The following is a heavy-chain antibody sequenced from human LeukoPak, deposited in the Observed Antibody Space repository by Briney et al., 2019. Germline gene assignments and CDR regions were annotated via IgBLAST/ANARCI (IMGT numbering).Heavy chain of an antibody. CDR1: GFTVSSNY. V-gene: IGHV3-15*06. CDR2: IISKTDGGTT. Sequence: GGSLRLSCAASGFTVSSNYMNWVRQAPGKGLEWVGRIISKTDGGTTNYAAPVIGRFTISRDDSKNTLYLQMTSLKIDDTAVYYCTTRLSKSGYPSTAYWGQGTLVTVSS. J-gene: IGHJ4*02. CDR3: TTRLSKSGYPSTAY. D-gene: IGHD5-12*01.